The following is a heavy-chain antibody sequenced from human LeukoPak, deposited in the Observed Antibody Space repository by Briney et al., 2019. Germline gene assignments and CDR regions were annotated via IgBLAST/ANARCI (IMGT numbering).Heavy chain of an antibody. D-gene: IGHD2-15*01. CDR3: AEPCSGGSCYSN. V-gene: IGHV3-23*01. CDR2: ISGSGGST. CDR1: GFTFSSYA. Sequence: GGSLRLSCAASGFTFSSYAMSWVRQAPGKGLEWVSAISGSGGSTYYADSVKGRFTISRDNSKNTLYLQMNSLRAEDTAVYYCAEPCSGGSCYSNWGQGTLVTVSS. J-gene: IGHJ4*02.